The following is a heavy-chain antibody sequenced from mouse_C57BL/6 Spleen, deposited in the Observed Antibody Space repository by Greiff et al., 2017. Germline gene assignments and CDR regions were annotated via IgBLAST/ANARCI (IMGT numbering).Heavy chain of an antibody. CDR3: AWTYYGNYFDY. CDR2: IYPSDSET. CDR1: GYTFTSYW. Sequence: QVQLQQPGAELVRPGSSVKLSCKASGYTFTSYWMDWVKQRPGQGLEWIGNIYPSDSETHYNQKFKDKATLTVDKSSSTAYMQLSSLTSEDSAVYYCAWTYYGNYFDYWGQGTTLTVSS. D-gene: IGHD2-10*01. J-gene: IGHJ2*01. V-gene: IGHV1-61*01.